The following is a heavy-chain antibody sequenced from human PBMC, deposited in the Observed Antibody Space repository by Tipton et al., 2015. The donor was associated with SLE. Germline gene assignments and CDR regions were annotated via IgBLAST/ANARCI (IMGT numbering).Heavy chain of an antibody. Sequence: TLSLTCAVYGGSFSGYYWSWIRQPPGKGLEWIGEINHSGSTYSNPSLKSRVSVSVDTSKNLFSLKLSSVTAADTAVYYCARGHGDPDYMDVWGKGTTVTVSS. CDR3: ARGHGDPDYMDV. J-gene: IGHJ6*03. V-gene: IGHV4-34*01. CDR2: INHSGST. CDR1: GGSFSGYY.